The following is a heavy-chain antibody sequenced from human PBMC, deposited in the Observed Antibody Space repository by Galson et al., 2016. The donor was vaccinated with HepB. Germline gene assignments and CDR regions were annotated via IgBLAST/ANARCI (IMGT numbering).Heavy chain of an antibody. CDR2: IIPTFGTA. Sequence: SVKVSCKASGGTFNSYTITWVRQAPGQGLEWMGGIIPTFGTASYAQKFQGRATVTADKSTSTTYMELSSLRSDDTAVYYCATVWVIRGVIRWFDPWGQGTLVTVSS. J-gene: IGHJ5*02. V-gene: IGHV1-69*06. CDR3: ATVWVIRGVIRWFDP. D-gene: IGHD3-10*01. CDR1: GGTFNSYT.